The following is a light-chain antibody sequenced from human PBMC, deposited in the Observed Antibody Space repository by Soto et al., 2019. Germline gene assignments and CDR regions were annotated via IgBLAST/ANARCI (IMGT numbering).Light chain of an antibody. V-gene: IGKV3-20*01. J-gene: IGKJ1*01. CDR3: QQYGGLPRT. CDR2: GAS. Sequence: EIVLTQSPATLSLSPGERATLSCRASQSVTSNYLAWFQQEPGQAPRLLIYGASNRATGIPDRFSGSGSGTDFTLTISRLEPEDFAVYYCQQYGGLPRTFGQGTKVEIK. CDR1: QSVTSNY.